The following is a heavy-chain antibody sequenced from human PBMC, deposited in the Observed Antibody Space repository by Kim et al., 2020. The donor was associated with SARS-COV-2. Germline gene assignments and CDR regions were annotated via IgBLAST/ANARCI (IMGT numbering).Heavy chain of an antibody. Sequence: VKGRFIISRDNSKDTLYLQMNSLRTEDTAVYYCAKDRISGYELGYYYGMDLWGQGTTVTVSS. D-gene: IGHD5-12*01. V-gene: IGHV3-23*01. CDR3: AKDRISGYELGYYYGMDL. J-gene: IGHJ6*02.